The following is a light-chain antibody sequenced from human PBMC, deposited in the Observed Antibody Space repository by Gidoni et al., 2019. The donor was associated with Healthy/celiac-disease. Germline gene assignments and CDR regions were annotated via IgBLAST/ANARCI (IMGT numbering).Light chain of an antibody. CDR2: GSS. J-gene: IGKJ1*01. CDR1: QSVSSSY. Sequence: EIVFMQSPGTLSLSQGKRATLSCRASQSVSSSYLAWYQQTPGQAPRLIIYGSSIRATGIPDRFSGSGSETDCTLTISRLEPEDFAVYYCQQYGSSHLFXQXTKVEIK. V-gene: IGKV3-20*01. CDR3: QQYGSSHL.